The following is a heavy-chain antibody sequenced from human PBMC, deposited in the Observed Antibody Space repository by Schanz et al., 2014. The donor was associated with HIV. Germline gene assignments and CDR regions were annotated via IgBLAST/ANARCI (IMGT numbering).Heavy chain of an antibody. J-gene: IGHJ3*02. D-gene: IGHD5-18*01. Sequence: QVQLVQSGAEVKKPGSSVKVSCKASGGTFSSYAISWVRQAPGQGLEWMGGIIPIFGTTNYAQKFQGRVTITADESTGTAYMELSSLRSEDTAVYYCASGRFDTVIWWGDAFLIWGRGTMVTVSS. CDR1: GGTFSSYA. CDR2: IIPIFGTT. CDR3: ASGRFDTVIWWGDAFLI. V-gene: IGHV1-69*01.